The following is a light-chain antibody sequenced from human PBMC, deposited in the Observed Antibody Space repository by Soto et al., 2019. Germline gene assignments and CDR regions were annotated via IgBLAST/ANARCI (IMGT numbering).Light chain of an antibody. V-gene: IGKV3-11*01. CDR1: QSVSGY. CDR2: DAS. CDR3: QQLNSYPIT. J-gene: IGKJ5*01. Sequence: EIVLTQSPATLSLSPGERATLSCRASQSVSGYLAWYQQKPGQAPRLLIYDASNRATGIPARFSGSGSGTDFTLTISSLENEDFATYDCQQLNSYPITFGQGTRLEIK.